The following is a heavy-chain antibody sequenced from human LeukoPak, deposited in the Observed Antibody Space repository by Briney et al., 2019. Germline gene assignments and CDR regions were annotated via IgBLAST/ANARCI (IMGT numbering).Heavy chain of an antibody. CDR3: ARLLYYDILTGYPGLSYFDY. CDR1: GGSISSSSYY. V-gene: IGHV4-39*01. D-gene: IGHD3-9*01. Sequence: SETLSLTCTVPGGSISSSSYYWGWIRQPPGKGLEWIGSIYYSGSTYYNPSLKSRVTISVDTSKNQFSLKLSSVTAADTAVYYCARLLYYDILTGYPGLSYFDYWGQGTLVTVSS. J-gene: IGHJ4*02. CDR2: IYYSGST.